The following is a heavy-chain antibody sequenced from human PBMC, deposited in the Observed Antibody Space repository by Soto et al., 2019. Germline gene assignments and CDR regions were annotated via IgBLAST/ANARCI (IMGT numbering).Heavy chain of an antibody. V-gene: IGHV3-23*01. CDR1: GFTFTTYA. D-gene: IGHD6-19*01. CDR2: LSGRGGST. CDR3: AIDFPSLKSSGWSDPYYFDY. J-gene: IGHJ4*02. Sequence: PGGSLRLSCAASGFTFTTYAMSWVRQAPGKGLEWVSGLSGRGGSTYYADSVKGRFTISRDNSKNTLYLQMNSLRAEDTAVYYCAIDFPSLKSSGWSDPYYFDYWGQGTLVTVSS.